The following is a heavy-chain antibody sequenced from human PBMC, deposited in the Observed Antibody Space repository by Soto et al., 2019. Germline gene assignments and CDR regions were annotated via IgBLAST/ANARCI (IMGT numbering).Heavy chain of an antibody. Sequence: QVQLVESGGGVVQPGRSLRLSCAVSGFTFSNHAMHWVRQAPGKGLEWVAQIWFDGSNKYSADPVKGRFTISRDNSKNTLDLQMNSLRADDTGVYYCARDGQHLTPYSMDVWGQGTTVTVSS. CDR2: IWFDGSNK. V-gene: IGHV3-33*01. CDR1: GFTFSNHA. D-gene: IGHD6-13*01. CDR3: ARDGQHLTPYSMDV. J-gene: IGHJ6*02.